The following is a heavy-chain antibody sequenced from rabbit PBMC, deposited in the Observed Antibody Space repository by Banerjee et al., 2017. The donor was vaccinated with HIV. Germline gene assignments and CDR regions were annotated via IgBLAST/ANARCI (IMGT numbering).Heavy chain of an antibody. J-gene: IGHJ4*01. V-gene: IGHV1S45*01. CDR1: GFSFSEKEA. Sequence: QEHLEESGGALVTPGGTLTLTCKASGFSFSEKEAMCWVRQAPGKGLEWIGCINTITGKTVYATWAKGRFPISRASSTTVFLQMTSLTAADTATYICARDLPDIIGWNFGWWGPGTLVTVS. D-gene: IGHD1-1*01. CDR2: INTITGKT. CDR3: ARDLPDIIGWNFGW.